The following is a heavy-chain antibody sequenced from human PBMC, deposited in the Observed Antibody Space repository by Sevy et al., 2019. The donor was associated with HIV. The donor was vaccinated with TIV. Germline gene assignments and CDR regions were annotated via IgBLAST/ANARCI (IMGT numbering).Heavy chain of an antibody. CDR1: GYTFTSYG. J-gene: IGHJ6*02. D-gene: IGHD3-10*01. Sequence: ASVKVSCKASGYTFTSYGISWVRQAPGQGLEWMGWISAYNGNTNYAQKLQGRVTMTTDTSTSTAYMELRSLGSDDTAVYYCAGDRGITMVRGVSYYYGMDVWGQGTTVTVSS. CDR3: AGDRGITMVRGVSYYYGMDV. CDR2: ISAYNGNT. V-gene: IGHV1-18*01.